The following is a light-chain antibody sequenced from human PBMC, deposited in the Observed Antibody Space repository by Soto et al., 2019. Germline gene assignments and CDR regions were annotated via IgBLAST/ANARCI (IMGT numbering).Light chain of an antibody. J-gene: IGKJ4*01. V-gene: IGKV1D-16*01. CDR1: QDINSY. CDR3: QQYNIYPLT. Sequence: DVQMTQSPSSLSASVGDRCTITCRASQDINSYLAWYQQKPGNAPKSLIYAASSLQTGVPSRFSGSESGTDFTLTISNLQPEDSATYYCQQYNIYPLTFGGGNKVEIK. CDR2: AAS.